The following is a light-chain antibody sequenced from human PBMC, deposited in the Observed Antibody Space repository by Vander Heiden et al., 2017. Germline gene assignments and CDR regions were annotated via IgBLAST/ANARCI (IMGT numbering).Light chain of an antibody. CDR1: QSISSY. CDR3: RQSYSTPRT. CDR2: AAS. V-gene: IGKV1-39*01. J-gene: IGKJ1*01. Sequence: DIQMTQSPSSLSASVGDRVTITCRASQSISSYLNWYQQKPGQAPKLLIYAASSLQSRVPSRFSGSGAGTDVTLTISSLQPEDFATYYCRQSYSTPRTFGQGTKVEIK.